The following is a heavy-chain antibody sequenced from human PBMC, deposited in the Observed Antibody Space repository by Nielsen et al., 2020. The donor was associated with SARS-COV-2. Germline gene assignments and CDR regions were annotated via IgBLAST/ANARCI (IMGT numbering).Heavy chain of an antibody. Sequence: SETLSLTCTVSGGSISSYYWGWIRQPPGKGLEWIGSIYYSGSTYYNPSLKSRVTISVDTSKNQFSLKLSSVTAADTAVYYCARTYYYDSSGYADAFDIWGQGTMVTVSS. J-gene: IGHJ3*02. CDR1: GGSISSYY. V-gene: IGHV4-39*07. CDR2: IYYSGST. D-gene: IGHD3-22*01. CDR3: ARTYYYDSSGYADAFDI.